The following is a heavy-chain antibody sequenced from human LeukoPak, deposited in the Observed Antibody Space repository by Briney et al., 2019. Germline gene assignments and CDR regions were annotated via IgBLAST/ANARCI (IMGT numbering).Heavy chain of an antibody. CDR3: ARRVDTAMSYYYGMDV. CDR1: GGSISSSNW. Sequence: SGTLSLTCAVSGGSISSSNWWSWVRQPPGKGLEWIGEIYHSGSTNYNPSLKSRVTISVDKSKNQFSLKLSSVTAADTAVYYCARRVDTAMSYYYGMDVWGQGTTVTVSS. CDR2: IYHSGST. D-gene: IGHD5-18*01. V-gene: IGHV4-4*02. J-gene: IGHJ6*02.